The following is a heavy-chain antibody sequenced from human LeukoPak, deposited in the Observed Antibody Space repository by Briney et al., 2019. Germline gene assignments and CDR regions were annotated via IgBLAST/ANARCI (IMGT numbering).Heavy chain of an antibody. D-gene: IGHD3-3*02. V-gene: IGHV3-30*03. J-gene: IGHJ6*03. CDR2: ISYDGSSK. CDR1: GFTFSSYG. CDR3: ARHFWSGYFFYYYMDV. Sequence: GGSLRLSCAASGFTFSSYGIHWVRQAPGKGLEWVAAISYDGSSKYYADSVKGRFTISRDNSKNTLYLQMNSLRAEDTAVYYCARHFWSGYFFYYYMDVWGKGTTVTVSS.